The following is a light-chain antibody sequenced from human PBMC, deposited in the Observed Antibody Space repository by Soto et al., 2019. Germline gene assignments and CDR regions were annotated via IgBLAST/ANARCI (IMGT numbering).Light chain of an antibody. V-gene: IGKV3-15*01. CDR3: QQYDGSPLT. Sequence: ETLMTQSPATLSVSPGERATLSCRASQSVNNNLAWYQQKLGQAPRVLIYGASTRATGIPARFSGSGSGTDFALTISSLEPEDFAMYYCQQYDGSPLTFGPGTRWIS. CDR2: GAS. CDR1: QSVNNN. J-gene: IGKJ3*01.